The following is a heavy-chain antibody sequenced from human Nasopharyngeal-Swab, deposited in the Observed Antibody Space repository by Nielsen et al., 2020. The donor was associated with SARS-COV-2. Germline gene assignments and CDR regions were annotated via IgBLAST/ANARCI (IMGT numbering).Heavy chain of an antibody. J-gene: IGHJ4*02. CDR2: VSGSGGTT. Sequence: VRQAPGKGLEWVSGVSGSGGTTKYADSVKGRFTISRDNSKNKLYLQMHSLRVEDTAVYYCAKDHYCSGGACYFSGFDYWGLGTLVTVSS. D-gene: IGHD2-15*01. CDR3: AKDHYCSGGACYFSGFDY. V-gene: IGHV3-23*01.